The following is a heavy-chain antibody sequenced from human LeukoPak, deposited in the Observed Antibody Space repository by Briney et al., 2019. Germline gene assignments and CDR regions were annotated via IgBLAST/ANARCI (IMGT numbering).Heavy chain of an antibody. V-gene: IGHV4-4*07. D-gene: IGHD1-26*01. J-gene: IGHJ4*02. CDR3: TREQVGATTVDY. CDR1: GGSISSSY. CDR2: IYTSGST. Sequence: SETLSLTCTVSGGSISSSYWSWIRQPAGKGLEWIGRIYTSGSTNYNPSLKSRVTMSVDTSKNQFSLKLSSVTAADTAVYYCTREQVGATTVDYWGQGTLVTVSS.